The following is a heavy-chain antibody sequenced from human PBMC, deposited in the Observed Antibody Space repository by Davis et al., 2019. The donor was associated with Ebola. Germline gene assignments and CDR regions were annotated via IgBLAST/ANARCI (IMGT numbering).Heavy chain of an antibody. CDR1: GVSISRHY. V-gene: IGHV4-59*03. CDR3: SERGSSV. J-gene: IGHJ4*02. Sequence: PSATLSLPCTVSGVSISRHYWSWIRHPPGTRLEWIGSIFYTGSAYYNSSLASRATISVDTSKNQFSLKLTSVTAADTAMYYCSERGSSVWGQGALVTVSS. CDR2: IFYTGSA. D-gene: IGHD3-10*01.